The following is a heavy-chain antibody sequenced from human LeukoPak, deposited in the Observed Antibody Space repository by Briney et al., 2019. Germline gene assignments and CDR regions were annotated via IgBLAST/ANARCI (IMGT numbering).Heavy chain of an antibody. CDR3: AKDAVRGSGRINWFDS. D-gene: IGHD3-10*01. J-gene: IGHJ5*01. Sequence: ASVKVSCKASGGTFSSYAISWVRQAPGQGLEWMGRIIPILGIANYAQKFQGRVTITADESTSTAYMELSSLRSEDTAVYYCAKDAVRGSGRINWFDSWGQGTLVTVSS. CDR2: IIPILGIA. CDR1: GGTFSSYA. V-gene: IGHV1-69*04.